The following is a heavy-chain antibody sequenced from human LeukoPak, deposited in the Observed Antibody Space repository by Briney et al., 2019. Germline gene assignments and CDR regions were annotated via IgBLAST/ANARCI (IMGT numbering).Heavy chain of an antibody. V-gene: IGHV3-43*02. CDR3: AKPQHYGRGDFDY. Sequence: PGGSLRLSCAASGFNFDDYAMDWVRQAPGRGLEWVSLISGDGGITYYADFVKGRFTISRDNSKNSLYLQMNSLRTEDTALYYCAKPQHYGRGDFDYWGQGTLATVSS. D-gene: IGHD3-10*01. CDR2: ISGDGGIT. CDR1: GFNFDDYA. J-gene: IGHJ4*02.